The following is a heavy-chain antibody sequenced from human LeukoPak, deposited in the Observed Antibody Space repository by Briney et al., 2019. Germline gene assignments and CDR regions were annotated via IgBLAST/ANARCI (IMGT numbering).Heavy chain of an antibody. D-gene: IGHD6-19*01. V-gene: IGHV4-4*07. J-gene: IGHJ5*02. CDR3: AREMGIAGAGTRWFDP. CDR2: IYTSGST. Sequence: PSETLSLTCTVSGGSISSYYWSWIRQPAGKGLEWIGRIYTSGSTNYNPSLKSRVTMSVDTSRNQFSLKLSTVTAADTAVYYCAREMGIAGAGTRWFDPWGQGTLVTVSS. CDR1: GGSISSYY.